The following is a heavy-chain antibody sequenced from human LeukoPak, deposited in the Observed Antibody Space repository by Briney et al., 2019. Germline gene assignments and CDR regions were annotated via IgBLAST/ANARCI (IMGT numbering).Heavy chain of an antibody. CDR3: ARKVVPAAIWYYFDY. J-gene: IGHJ4*02. CDR1: GFTFSSYS. Sequence: PGGSLRLSCAASGFTFSSYSMNWVRQAPGKGLEWVSSISSSSSYIYYADSVKGRFTISRDNAKNSLYLQMNNLRAEDTAVYYCARKVVPAAIWYYFDYWGQGTLVTVSS. CDR2: ISSSSSYI. D-gene: IGHD2-2*01. V-gene: IGHV3-21*01.